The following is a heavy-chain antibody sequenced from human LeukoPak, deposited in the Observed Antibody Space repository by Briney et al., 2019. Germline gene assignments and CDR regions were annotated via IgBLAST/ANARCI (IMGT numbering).Heavy chain of an antibody. CDR1: GGSISSGDYY. V-gene: IGHV4-30-4*08. D-gene: IGHD5-18*01. CDR3: ARGNSHTAMSPRMAFDI. CDR2: IYYSGST. Sequence: PSETLSLTCTVSGGSISSGDYYWSWIRQPPGKGLEWIGYIYYSGSTYYNPSLKSRVTISVDTSKNQFSLKLSSVTAADTAVYYCARGNSHTAMSPRMAFDIWGQGTMVTVSS. J-gene: IGHJ3*02.